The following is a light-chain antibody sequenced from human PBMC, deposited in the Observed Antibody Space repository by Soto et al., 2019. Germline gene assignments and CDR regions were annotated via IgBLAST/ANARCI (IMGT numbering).Light chain of an antibody. J-gene: IGKJ2*01. CDR3: QQYRSSPPYT. CDR1: QSVSRSY. V-gene: IGKV3-20*01. CDR2: GAS. Sequence: EIVLTQSPGTLSLSPGDRATLSCRASQSVSRSYLAWYHHKPGQAPRLLIYGASSRATGIPDGFSGSGSGTDFTLTISTLEPDAFAVYYCQQYRSSPPYTFGKGTKLEI.